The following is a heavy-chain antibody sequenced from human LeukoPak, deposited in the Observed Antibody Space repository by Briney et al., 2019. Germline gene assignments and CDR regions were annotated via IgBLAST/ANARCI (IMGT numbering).Heavy chain of an antibody. J-gene: IGHJ6*04. V-gene: IGHV3-48*03. CDR1: GFTFSSYE. CDR3: VEHGITMIGGV. Sequence: GGSLRLTCAASGFTFSSYEMNWVRQAPGKGLEWVSYISSSGSTIYYADSVKGRFTISRDNAKNSLYLQMNSLRAEDTAVYYCVEHGITMIGGVWGKGTTVTISS. D-gene: IGHD3-10*02. CDR2: ISSSGSTI.